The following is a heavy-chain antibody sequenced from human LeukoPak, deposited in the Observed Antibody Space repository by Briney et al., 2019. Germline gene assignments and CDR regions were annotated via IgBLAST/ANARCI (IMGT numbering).Heavy chain of an antibody. CDR2: ISGSGGST. Sequence: GGSLRLSCAASGFTFSSYAMSWVRQAPGKGLEWVSAISGSGGSTYYADSVKGRFTISRGNSKNTLYLQMNSLRAEDTAVYYCAKTVRFGEYSDYWGQGTLVTVSS. J-gene: IGHJ4*02. CDR3: AKTVRFGEYSDY. D-gene: IGHD3-10*01. CDR1: GFTFSSYA. V-gene: IGHV3-23*01.